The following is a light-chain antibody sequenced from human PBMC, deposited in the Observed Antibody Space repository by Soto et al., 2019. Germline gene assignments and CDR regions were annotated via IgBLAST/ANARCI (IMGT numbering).Light chain of an antibody. V-gene: IGKV1-39*01. CDR1: QSISSY. CDR2: AAS. CDR3: QQLNSYPIT. Sequence: DVQMTQSPYSLSASVGDRVTITCRASQSISSYLNWYQQKPGKAPKLLIYAASSLQSGVPSRFSGSGSGTDFTLTICSLQPEDFATYYCQQLNSYPITFGQGTRWRL. J-gene: IGKJ5*01.